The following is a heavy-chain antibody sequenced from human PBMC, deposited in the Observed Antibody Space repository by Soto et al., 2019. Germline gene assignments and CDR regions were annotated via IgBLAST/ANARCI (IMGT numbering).Heavy chain of an antibody. D-gene: IGHD3-9*01. V-gene: IGHV3-23*01. Sequence: PGGSLRLSCAASGFTVSSSAMTWVRQAPGKGLEWVSTLSAGGSTYFAASVKGRFTISRNSSANTLYLQMGSLKAEDTAVYYCAKDRGSGGIVTGTPDSWGPGTLVTVSS. CDR2: LSAGGST. J-gene: IGHJ4*02. CDR1: GFTVSSSA. CDR3: AKDRGSGGIVTGTPDS.